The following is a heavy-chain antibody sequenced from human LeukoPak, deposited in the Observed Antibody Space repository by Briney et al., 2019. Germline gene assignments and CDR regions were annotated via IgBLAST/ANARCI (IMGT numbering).Heavy chain of an antibody. CDR1: GGSISSSSYY. CDR3: ATQAYYYYYMDV. CDR2: IYYSGST. Sequence: SETPSLTCTVSGGSISSSSYYWGWIRQPPGKGLEWIGSIYYSGSTYYNPSLKSRVTISVDTSKNQFSLKLSSVTAADTAVYYCATQAYYYYYMDVWGKGTTVTVSS. J-gene: IGHJ6*03. V-gene: IGHV4-39*05.